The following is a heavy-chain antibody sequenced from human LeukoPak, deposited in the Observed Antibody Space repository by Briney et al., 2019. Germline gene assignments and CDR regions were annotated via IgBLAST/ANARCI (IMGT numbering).Heavy chain of an antibody. D-gene: IGHD1-1*01. CDR1: GGSFSGYY. CDR3: ARPLGQGNEYGMDV. CDR2: INHSGST. J-gene: IGHJ6*02. Sequence: PSETLSLTCAVYGGSFSGYYWSWLRQSPGKGLEWIGEINHSGSTNYNPSLKSRVTISVDTSKNQFSLKLTSVTAADTAVYYCARPLGQGNEYGMDVWGQGTTVTVSS. V-gene: IGHV4-34*01.